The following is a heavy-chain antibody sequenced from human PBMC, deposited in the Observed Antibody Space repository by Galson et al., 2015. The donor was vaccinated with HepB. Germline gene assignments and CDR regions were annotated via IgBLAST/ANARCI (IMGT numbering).Heavy chain of an antibody. V-gene: IGHV7-4-1*02. CDR2: INTNTGDP. CDR3: ASRQTNLWFEKLLSSVGDFGMDV. D-gene: IGHD3-10*01. J-gene: IGHJ6*02. CDR1: GYTLTSYA. Sequence: SVKVSCKASGYTLTSYAMNWVRQAPGQGLEWMGWINTNTGDPTYAQGLTGRFVFSLDTSVSTAYLQISSLKAEDTAVYYCASRQTNLWFEKLLSSVGDFGMDVWGQGTTVTVSS.